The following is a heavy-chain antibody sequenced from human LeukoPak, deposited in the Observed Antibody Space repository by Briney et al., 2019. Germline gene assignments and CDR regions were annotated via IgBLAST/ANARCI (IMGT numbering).Heavy chain of an antibody. V-gene: IGHV4-34*01. CDR3: ARRARQPLAVAGTWIFDY. Sequence: SETLSLTCAVYGGSFSGYYWSWIRQPPGKGLEWIGEINHSGSTNYNPSLKSRVTISVDTSKNQFSLKLSSVTAADTAVYYCARRARQPLAVAGTWIFDYWGQGTLVTVSS. CDR1: GGSFSGYY. J-gene: IGHJ4*02. CDR2: INHSGST. D-gene: IGHD6-19*01.